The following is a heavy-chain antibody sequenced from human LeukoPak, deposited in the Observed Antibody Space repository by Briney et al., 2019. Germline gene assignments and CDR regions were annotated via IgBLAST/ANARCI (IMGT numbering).Heavy chain of an antibody. CDR2: ISAYNGNT. V-gene: IGHV1-18*01. J-gene: IGHJ4*02. Sequence: ASVKVSCKASGYTFTSYGISWVRQAPGQGLEWMGWISAYNGNTNYAQKLQGRVTMTTDTSTSTAYMELSSLRSEDTAVYYCARGNPYSSSWYYFDYWGQGTLVTVSS. D-gene: IGHD6-13*01. CDR1: GYTFTSYG. CDR3: ARGNPYSSSWYYFDY.